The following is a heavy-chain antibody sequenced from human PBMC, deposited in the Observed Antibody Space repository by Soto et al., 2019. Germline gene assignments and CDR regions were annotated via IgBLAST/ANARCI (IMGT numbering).Heavy chain of an antibody. J-gene: IGHJ6*02. CDR3: VRDWSTFWGMDV. CDR2: IKQDGSEK. CDR1: GFTLSTYW. V-gene: IGHV3-7*01. Sequence: HPGGSLRLSCAASGFTLSTYWMNWVRQAPGKGLEWVANIKQDGSEKYYVDSVKGRFAISRDNAKDSLFLQMNNLRAEDTAVYYCVRDWSTFWGMDVWGQGTTVTVSS.